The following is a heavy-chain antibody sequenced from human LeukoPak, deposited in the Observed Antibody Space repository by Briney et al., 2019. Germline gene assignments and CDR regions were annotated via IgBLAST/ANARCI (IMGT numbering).Heavy chain of an antibody. D-gene: IGHD3-3*01. V-gene: IGHV1-8*03. CDR3: ARSSVDFWSGYYRRDWLDP. Sequence: ASVRVSCKASGYTVTDFDINWVRQATGQGLEWTGRLSPNTGKTDYAQKFQGRITISSDNSINTAYMELTGLSSDDTAVYFCARSSVDFWSGYYRRDWLDPWGQGTLVTVSS. CDR1: GYTVTDFD. J-gene: IGHJ5*02. CDR2: LSPNTGKT.